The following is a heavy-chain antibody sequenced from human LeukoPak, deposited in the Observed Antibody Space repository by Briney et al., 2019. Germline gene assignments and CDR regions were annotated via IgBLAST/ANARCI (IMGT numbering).Heavy chain of an antibody. CDR2: INHSGST. CDR3: ARGPRDGYEFDY. D-gene: IGHD5-24*01. V-gene: IGHV4-34*01. CDR1: GGSFSGYY. Sequence: SETLSLTCTVSGGSFSGYYWSWIRQPPGKGLEWIGEINHSGSTNYNPSLKSRVTISVDTSKNQFSLKLSSVTAADTAVYYCARGPRDGYEFDYWGQGTLVTVSS. J-gene: IGHJ4*02.